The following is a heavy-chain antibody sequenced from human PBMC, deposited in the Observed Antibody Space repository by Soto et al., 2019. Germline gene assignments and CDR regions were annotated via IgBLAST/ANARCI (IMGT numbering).Heavy chain of an antibody. J-gene: IGHJ4*02. V-gene: IGHV6-1*01. D-gene: IGHD6-19*01. CDR3: ARVFPYSSGWFRGEYYFDY. Sequence: PSQHLSLTCAISGDSVSSNSAAWNWIRQSPSRGLEWLGRTYYRSKWYNDYAVSVKSRITINPDTSKNQFSLQLNSVTPEDTAVYYCARVFPYSSGWFRGEYYFDYWGQGTLVTVSS. CDR1: GDSVSSNSAA. CDR2: TYYRSKWYN.